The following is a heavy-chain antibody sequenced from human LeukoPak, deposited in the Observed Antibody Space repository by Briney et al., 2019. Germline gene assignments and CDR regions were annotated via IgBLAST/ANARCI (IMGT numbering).Heavy chain of an antibody. D-gene: IGHD4-17*01. Sequence: GESLKISCKGSGYSFISYWIGCVRQMPGKGLEWVGIIYPDDSDTRYSPSFQDQVIISADKSISTAYLQWSSLKASDTAMYYCARHYPGGDYFIDYWGQGTLVTVSS. J-gene: IGHJ4*02. CDR1: GYSFISYW. CDR2: IYPDDSDT. V-gene: IGHV5-51*01. CDR3: ARHYPGGDYFIDY.